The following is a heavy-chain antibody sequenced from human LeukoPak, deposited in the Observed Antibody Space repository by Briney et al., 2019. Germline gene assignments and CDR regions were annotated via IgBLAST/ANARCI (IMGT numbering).Heavy chain of an antibody. D-gene: IGHD5-24*01. V-gene: IGHV3-21*01. Sequence: PGGSLRLSCAASGFTFSSYSMNWVRQAPGKGLEWVSSISSSSSYIYYADSVKGRFTISRDNAKNSLYLQMNSLRAEDTAVYYCARDPIEMTTIGHFGFDYWGQGTLVTVSS. CDR3: ARDPIEMTTIGHFGFDY. CDR1: GFTFSSYS. J-gene: IGHJ4*02. CDR2: ISSSSSYI.